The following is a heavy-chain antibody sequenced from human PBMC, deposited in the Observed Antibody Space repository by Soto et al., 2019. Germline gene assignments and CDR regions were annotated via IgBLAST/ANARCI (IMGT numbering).Heavy chain of an antibody. Sequence: PGESLKISCKGSGYSFTSYWISWVRQMPGKGLEWMGRIDPSDSYTNYSPSFQGHVTISADKSISTAYLQWSSLKASDTAMYYCARHPYCSGGSCYRNWFDPWGQGTLVTVSS. CDR1: GYSFTSYW. D-gene: IGHD2-15*01. CDR3: ARHPYCSGGSCYRNWFDP. J-gene: IGHJ5*02. CDR2: IDPSDSYT. V-gene: IGHV5-10-1*01.